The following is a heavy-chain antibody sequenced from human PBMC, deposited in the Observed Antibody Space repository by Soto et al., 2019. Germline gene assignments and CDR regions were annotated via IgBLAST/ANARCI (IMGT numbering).Heavy chain of an antibody. V-gene: IGHV1-2*04. Sequence: QVQLVQSGAEVKKPGASVKVSCKASGYTFTDYYVHWVRQAPGQGLEWMGWINPYSGCTNYAQKFQDWVTMTGDTSVSTAYLELTTLVSDDTAVYYCARARANVAPNWFDPWGQGTLVIVSS. CDR3: ARARANVAPNWFDP. D-gene: IGHD5-12*01. J-gene: IGHJ5*02. CDR2: INPYSGCT. CDR1: GYTFTDYY.